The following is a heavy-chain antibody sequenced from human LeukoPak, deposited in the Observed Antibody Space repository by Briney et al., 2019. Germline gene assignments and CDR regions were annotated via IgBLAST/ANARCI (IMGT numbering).Heavy chain of an antibody. Sequence: ASVKVSCKASGYTFTGYYMHWVRQAPGQGLEWMGWINPNSGGTNYAQKLQGRVTMTTDTSTSTAYMELRSLRSDDTAVYYCARYCSSTSCPEGFAFDIWGQGTMVTVSS. D-gene: IGHD2-2*01. V-gene: IGHV1-2*02. CDR1: GYTFTGYY. CDR2: INPNSGGT. J-gene: IGHJ3*02. CDR3: ARYCSSTSCPEGFAFDI.